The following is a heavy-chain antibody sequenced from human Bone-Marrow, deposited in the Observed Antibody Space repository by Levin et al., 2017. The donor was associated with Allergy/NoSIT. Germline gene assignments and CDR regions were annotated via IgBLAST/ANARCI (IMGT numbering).Heavy chain of an antibody. D-gene: IGHD5-12*01. CDR3: ARDKGPATEFDY. CDR2: ISSSSSYT. Sequence: GGSLRLSCAASGFTFSDYYMSWIRQAPGKGLEWVSYISSSSSYTNYADSVKGRFTISRDNAKNSLYLQMNSLRAEDTAVYYCARDKGPATEFDYWGQGTLVTVSS. V-gene: IGHV3-11*06. CDR1: GFTFSDYY. J-gene: IGHJ4*02.